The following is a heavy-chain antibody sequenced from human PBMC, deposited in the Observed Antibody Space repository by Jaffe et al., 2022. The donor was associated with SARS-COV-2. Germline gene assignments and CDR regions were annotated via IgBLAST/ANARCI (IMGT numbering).Heavy chain of an antibody. CDR1: GFTFSSFA. V-gene: IGHV3-23*01. CDR3: AKVSGGPMSHYDTSGYYHFDY. D-gene: IGHD3-22*01. Sequence: EVQLLESGGGLVQPGGSLRLSCAASGFTFSSFAMSWVRQAPGKGLEWVSAISGSGGSTYYADSVRGRFTISRDNSNNTLFLQMNSLRAEDTAVYYCAKVSGGPMSHYDTSGYYHFDYWGQGTLVTVSS. J-gene: IGHJ4*02. CDR2: ISGSGGST.